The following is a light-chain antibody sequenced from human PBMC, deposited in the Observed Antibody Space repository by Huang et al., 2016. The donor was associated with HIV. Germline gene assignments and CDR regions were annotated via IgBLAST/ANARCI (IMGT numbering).Light chain of an antibody. CDR3: QQGYTTPDT. Sequence: DIQMTQSPSSLSASVGDRVNITCRASQSISNFLNWYQQKPGKAPKLLIYTASNLQSGVPSRFSGSGAGTDFTLAISSLEPEDFATFYYQQGYTTPDTFGPGTRLDIK. V-gene: IGKV1-39*01. CDR1: QSISNF. CDR2: TAS. J-gene: IGKJ3*01.